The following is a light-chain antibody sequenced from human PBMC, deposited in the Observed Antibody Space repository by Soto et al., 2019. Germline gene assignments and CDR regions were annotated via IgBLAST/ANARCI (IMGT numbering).Light chain of an antibody. J-gene: IGLJ2*01. CDR1: ELGDKY. CDR3: QAWDSSTAV. Sequence: SYELTQPPSVSVSPGQTASITCSGDELGDKYAYWFQQKPGQSPMLVIYQVNKRPSGIPERFSGSNSGNTATLTISGTQAMDEADYYCQAWDSSTAVFGGGTKVTVL. V-gene: IGLV3-1*01. CDR2: QVN.